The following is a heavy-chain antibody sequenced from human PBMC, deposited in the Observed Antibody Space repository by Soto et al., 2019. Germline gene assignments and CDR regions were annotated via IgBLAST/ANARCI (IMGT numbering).Heavy chain of an antibody. CDR2: MSGSSSTT. D-gene: IGHD1-7*01. V-gene: IGHV3-23*01. Sequence: EVRLLESGGGLVKPGGSLGLSCATSGLTLSNYGMGWVRQGTRGGLEWVSSMSGSSSTTYYADSVRGRFTISRDRSKNTLYLQMSSLRAEDTALYYCAKNQERELPRVIDFWGQGTLVTVSS. J-gene: IGHJ4*02. CDR3: AKNQERELPRVIDF. CDR1: GLTLSNYG.